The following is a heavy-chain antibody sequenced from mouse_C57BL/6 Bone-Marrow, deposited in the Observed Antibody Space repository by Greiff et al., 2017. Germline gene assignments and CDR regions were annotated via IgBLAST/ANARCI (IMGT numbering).Heavy chain of an antibody. CDR2: INPSTGGT. Sequence: VQLQQSGPELVKPGASVKISCKASGYSFTGYYMNWVKQSPEKSLEWIGEINPSTGGTTYNQKFKAKATLTVDKSSSTAYMQLKSLTSEDSAVCYCARSLYGNYESFAYWGQGTLVTVSA. CDR3: ARSLYGNYESFAY. D-gene: IGHD2-1*01. V-gene: IGHV1-42*01. CDR1: GYSFTGYY. J-gene: IGHJ3*01.